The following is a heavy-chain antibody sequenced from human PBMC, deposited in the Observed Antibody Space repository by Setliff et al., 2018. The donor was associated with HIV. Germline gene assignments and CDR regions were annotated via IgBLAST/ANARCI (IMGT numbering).Heavy chain of an antibody. CDR3: ARTRSGGSSVYYYYYMDV. V-gene: IGHV1-69*06. J-gene: IGHJ6*03. Sequence: SVKVSCKASGYRFTSYAMNWVRQAPGQGLEWMGRIIPIFGTANYAQKFQGRVTITADKSTSTAYMELGSLGFDDTAVYFCARTRSGGSSVYYYYYMDVWGQGTAVTVSS. CDR1: GYRFTSYA. D-gene: IGHD3-3*01. CDR2: IIPIFGTA.